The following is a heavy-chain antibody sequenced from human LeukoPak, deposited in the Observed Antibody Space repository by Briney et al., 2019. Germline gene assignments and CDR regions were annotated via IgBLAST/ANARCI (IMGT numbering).Heavy chain of an antibody. CDR3: TRQEWYFDY. CDR2: IKQDGSEK. J-gene: IGHJ4*02. CDR1: GFTFSSYG. D-gene: IGHD2-8*01. Sequence: PGGSLRLSCAASGFTFSSYGVSWVRQAPGKGLEWVANIKQDGSEKYYVDSVKGRFTISRDNAKNSLYLQMNNLRAEDTAVYYCTRQEWYFDYWGQGTLVTVSS. V-gene: IGHV3-7*03.